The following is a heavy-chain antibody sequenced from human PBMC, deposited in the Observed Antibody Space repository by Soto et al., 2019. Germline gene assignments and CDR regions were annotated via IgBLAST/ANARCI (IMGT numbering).Heavy chain of an antibody. Sequence: SETPSLTCTVSGGSISSSSYYWGWIRQPPGEGLEWIGSIYYSGSTYYNPSLKSRVTISVDTSKNQFSLKLSSVTAADTAVYYCARGARYCSGGSCYGLDLWGRGTLVTVSS. J-gene: IGHJ2*01. CDR2: IYYSGST. CDR3: ARGARYCSGGSCYGLDL. V-gene: IGHV4-39*01. CDR1: GGSISSSSYY. D-gene: IGHD2-15*01.